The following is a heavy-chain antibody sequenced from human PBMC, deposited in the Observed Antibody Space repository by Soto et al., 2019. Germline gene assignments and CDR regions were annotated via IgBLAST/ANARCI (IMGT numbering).Heavy chain of an antibody. V-gene: IGHV3-11*01. CDR2: ISSSGSTT. D-gene: IGHD3-10*01. Sequence: KTGGSLRLSCAASGFTFSDYYMSWIRQAPGKGLEWVSYISSSGSTTYYADSVKGRFTISRDNAKNSLYLQMNSLRAEDTAVYYCAREAIGGSGKKKYNWFDPWGQGTLVTVSS. CDR3: AREAIGGSGKKKYNWFDP. CDR1: GFTFSDYY. J-gene: IGHJ5*02.